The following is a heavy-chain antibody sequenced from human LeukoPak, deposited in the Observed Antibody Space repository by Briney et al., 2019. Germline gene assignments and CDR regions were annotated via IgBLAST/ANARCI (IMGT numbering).Heavy chain of an antibody. CDR1: GGSISSHY. V-gene: IGHV4-59*11. D-gene: IGHD2-15*01. CDR2: IYYNGNT. CDR3: ARDLVVVAADEKHWYFDL. J-gene: IGHJ2*01. Sequence: SETLSLTCSVSGGSISSHYWSWIRQAPGKRLEWIGYIYYNGNTNYNSSLQSRVTISVDTSKNQFSLKLSSVTAADTAVYYCARDLVVVAADEKHWYFDLWGRGTLVTVSP.